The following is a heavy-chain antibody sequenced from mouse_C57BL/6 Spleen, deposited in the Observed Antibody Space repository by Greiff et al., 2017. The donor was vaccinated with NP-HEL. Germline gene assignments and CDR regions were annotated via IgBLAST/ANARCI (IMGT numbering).Heavy chain of an antibody. CDR1: GYSFTSYY. CDR3: ARSGYYYGSSYLRYWYFDV. J-gene: IGHJ1*03. V-gene: IGHV1-66*01. D-gene: IGHD1-1*01. Sequence: VQLQQSGPELVKPGASVKISCKASGYSFTSYYIHWVKQRPGQGLEWIGWIYPGSGNTKYNEKFKGKATLTADTSSSTAYMQLSSLTSEDSAVYYCARSGYYYGSSYLRYWYFDVWGTGTTVTVSS. CDR2: IYPGSGNT.